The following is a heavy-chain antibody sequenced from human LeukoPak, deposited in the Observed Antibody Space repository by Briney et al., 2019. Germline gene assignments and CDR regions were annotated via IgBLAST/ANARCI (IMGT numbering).Heavy chain of an antibody. CDR2: IYYSGST. CDR1: GGSINSYY. V-gene: IGHV4-59*01. Sequence: SETLSLTCTVSGGSINSYYWSWIRQPPGKGLEWIGYIYYSGSTNYNPSLKSRVTISVDTSKNQFSLKLSSVTAADTAVYYCARDDMDVWGQGTTVTVSS. CDR3: ARDDMDV. J-gene: IGHJ6*02.